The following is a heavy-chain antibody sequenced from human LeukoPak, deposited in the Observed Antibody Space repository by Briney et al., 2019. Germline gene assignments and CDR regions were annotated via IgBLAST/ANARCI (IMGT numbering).Heavy chain of an antibody. V-gene: IGHV3-7*01. D-gene: IGHD3-3*01. CDR3: SWSGEAD. Sequence: GGSLRLSCAASGFTFSSYWMIWVRQAPGKGLEWVADIKQDGSEKYYVDSVKGRFIISTDNAKNSVYLQMNSLRAEDTAVYYCSWSGEADWGQGTLVTVSS. CDR2: IKQDGSEK. J-gene: IGHJ4*02. CDR1: GFTFSSYW.